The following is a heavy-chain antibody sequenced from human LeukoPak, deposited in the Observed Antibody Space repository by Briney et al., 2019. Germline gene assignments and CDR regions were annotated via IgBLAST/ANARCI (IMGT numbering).Heavy chain of an antibody. Sequence: GGSLRLSCAAPGFPLSSYSINWVRQAPGKGLEWVSYISSSGSAIYYVDSVKGRFTVSRDNAKNSLFLQMNSPRAEDTAVYYCVRVKGSYFDYWGQGALVTVSS. CDR3: VRVKGSYFDY. CDR2: ISSSGSAI. CDR1: GFPLSSYS. J-gene: IGHJ4*02. D-gene: IGHD2-15*01. V-gene: IGHV3-48*01.